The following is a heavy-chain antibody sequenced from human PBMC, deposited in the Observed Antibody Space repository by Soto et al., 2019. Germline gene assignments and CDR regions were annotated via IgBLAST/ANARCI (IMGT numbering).Heavy chain of an antibody. D-gene: IGHD6-13*01. CDR3: ARDLASADY. CDR2: INPTGGST. J-gene: IGHJ4*02. CDR1: GYTFTNYY. V-gene: IGHV1-46*01. Sequence: QVQLVQSGAEVKKPGASVKVSCKASGYTFTNYYIHWVRQAPGQGLEWMGIINPTGGSTNYAQKCQGRVNLTMDTYTSTVDMELSSLIFEDTAVYDCARDLASADYWGQGTLVTVSS.